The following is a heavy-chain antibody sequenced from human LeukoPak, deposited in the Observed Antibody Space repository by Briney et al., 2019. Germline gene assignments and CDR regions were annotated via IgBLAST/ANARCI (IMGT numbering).Heavy chain of an antibody. D-gene: IGHD4-17*01. CDR2: IYYDGST. CDR1: GGSISSSTYY. Sequence: SETLSLTCTVSGGSISSSTYYWGWIRQPPGKGLEWIGYIYYDGSTYYNPSLKSRVNISVDTSKNQFSLKVISVSAADTAVYYWARAPFDYGETPVRFDFGGQGTLVTVPS. V-gene: IGHV4-31*03. J-gene: IGHJ4*02. CDR3: ARAPFDYGETPVRFDF.